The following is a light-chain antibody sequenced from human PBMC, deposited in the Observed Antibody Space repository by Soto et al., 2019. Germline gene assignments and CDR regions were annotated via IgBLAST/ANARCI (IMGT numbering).Light chain of an antibody. CDR3: SSYTTSSSWV. V-gene: IGLV2-14*01. Sequence: QSVLTQPASVSGSPGQSITISCTGTSSDVGGYNYVSWFQQHPGKAPKLMIYVVSNRPSGISNRFSGSKSGNTASLTISGLQAEDEADYYCSSYTTSSSWVLGGGTKLTVL. CDR1: SSDVGGYNY. J-gene: IGLJ3*02. CDR2: VVS.